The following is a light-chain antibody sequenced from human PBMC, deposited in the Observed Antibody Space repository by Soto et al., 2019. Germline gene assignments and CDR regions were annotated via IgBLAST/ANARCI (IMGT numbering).Light chain of an antibody. Sequence: QSVLTQPPSASGTPGQRVTIPCSGSSSNIGTNTVNWYQQLPGTAPKLLIYSNNQRPSGVPDRFSGSKSGTSAPLAISGLQSEDEADYYCAAWDDSLNGAVFGGGTKLTVL. J-gene: IGLJ2*01. V-gene: IGLV1-44*01. CDR3: AAWDDSLNGAV. CDR2: SNN. CDR1: SSNIGTNT.